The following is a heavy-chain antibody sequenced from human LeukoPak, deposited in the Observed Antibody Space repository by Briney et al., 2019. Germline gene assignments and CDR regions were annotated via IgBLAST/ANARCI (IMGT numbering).Heavy chain of an antibody. V-gene: IGHV4-4*07. Sequence: PSETLSLTCTVSGGSISSYYWSWIRQPAGKGLEWIGRIYTSGSTNYNPSLKSRVTISVDKSKNQFSLKLSSVTVADTAVYYCARASEAADPPLCWGQGTLVTDSS. J-gene: IGHJ4*02. D-gene: IGHD6-13*01. CDR3: ARASEAADPPLC. CDR2: IYTSGST. CDR1: GGSISSYY.